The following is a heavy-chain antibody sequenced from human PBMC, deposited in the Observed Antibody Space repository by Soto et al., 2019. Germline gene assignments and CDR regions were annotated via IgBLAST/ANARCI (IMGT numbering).Heavy chain of an antibody. Sequence: HPGGSLRLSCTASGFTFGDYAMSWFRQAPGKGLEWVASINQDGSEKYYVDSVKGRFTISRDNSKNTLYLQMNSLRAEDTAVYYCARDLGSSWYPEYFQHWGQGTLVTVS. J-gene: IGHJ1*01. D-gene: IGHD6-13*01. CDR3: ARDLGSSWYPEYFQH. CDR2: INQDGSEK. V-gene: IGHV3-7*01. CDR1: GFTFGDYA.